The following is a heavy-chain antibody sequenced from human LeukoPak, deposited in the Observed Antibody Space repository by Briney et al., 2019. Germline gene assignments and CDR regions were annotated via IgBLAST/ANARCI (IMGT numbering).Heavy chain of an antibody. CDR1: GYTFTSYG. Sequence: ASVKVSCKASGYTFTSYGISWVRQAPGQRLEWMGWISAYNGNTNYAQKLQGRVTMTTDTSTSTAYMELRSLRSDDTAVYYCARDRNLGAAAGTRNDYWGQGTLVTVSS. CDR2: ISAYNGNT. D-gene: IGHD6-13*01. V-gene: IGHV1-18*01. J-gene: IGHJ4*02. CDR3: ARDRNLGAAAGTRNDY.